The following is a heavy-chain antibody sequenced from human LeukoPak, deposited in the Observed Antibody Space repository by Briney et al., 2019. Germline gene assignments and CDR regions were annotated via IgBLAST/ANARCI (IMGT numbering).Heavy chain of an antibody. CDR2: IYYSGST. D-gene: IGHD2-15*01. CDR1: GGSVSSYY. CDR3: ARDPGRDYYYYYGMDV. J-gene: IGHJ6*02. Sequence: SETLSLICTDSGGSVSSYYWSWIRQPPGKGLEWIGYIYYSGSTNYNPSLKSLVTISVDTSKNQFSLKLSSVTAADTAVYYCARDPGRDYYYYYGMDVWGQGTTVTVSS. V-gene: IGHV4-59*02.